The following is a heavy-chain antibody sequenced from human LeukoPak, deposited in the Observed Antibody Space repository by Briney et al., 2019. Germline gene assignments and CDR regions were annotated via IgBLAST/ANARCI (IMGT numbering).Heavy chain of an antibody. J-gene: IGHJ4*02. CDR1: GYTFTSYG. D-gene: IGHD1-26*01. Sequence: GASVKVSCKASGYTFTSYGISWVRQAPGQGLEWMGWISAYNGNTNYAQKLQGRVTMTTDTSTSTAYMELRSLRSDDTAVYYCARDRRLEGELRLLDYWGQGTLVTVSS. V-gene: IGHV1-18*01. CDR3: ARDRRLEGELRLLDY. CDR2: ISAYNGNT.